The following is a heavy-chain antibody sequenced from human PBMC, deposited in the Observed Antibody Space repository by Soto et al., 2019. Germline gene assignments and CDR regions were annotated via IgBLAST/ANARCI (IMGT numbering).Heavy chain of an antibody. CDR3: ARRGYGGNSVWVYFDY. Sequence: PGESLKISCKGSGYSFTSYWIGWVRQMPGKGLEWKGIIYPGDSDTRYSPSIQGQVTISADKSISTTYLQWSSLKASDTAMFYCARRGYGGNSVWVYFDYWGQGTLVTVSS. CDR1: GYSFTSYW. J-gene: IGHJ4*02. D-gene: IGHD4-17*01. V-gene: IGHV5-51*01. CDR2: IYPGDSDT.